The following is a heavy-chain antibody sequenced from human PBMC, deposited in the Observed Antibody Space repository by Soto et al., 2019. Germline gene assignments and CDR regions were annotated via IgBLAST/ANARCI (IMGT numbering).Heavy chain of an antibody. J-gene: IGHJ4*02. CDR2: IYYSGST. Sequence: SETLSLTCTVSGGSISSYYWSWIRQPPGKGLEWIGYIYYSGSTNYNPSLKSRVTISVDTSKNQFSLKLSSVTAADTAVYYCAGNSYSSGWYYYWGQGTLVTVSS. CDR3: AGNSYSSGWYYY. V-gene: IGHV4-59*01. CDR1: GGSISSYY. D-gene: IGHD6-19*01.